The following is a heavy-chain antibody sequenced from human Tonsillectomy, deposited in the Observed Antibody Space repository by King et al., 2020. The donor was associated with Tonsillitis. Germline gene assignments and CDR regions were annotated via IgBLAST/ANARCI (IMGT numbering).Heavy chain of an antibody. Sequence: QLQESGPGVVKPSETLSLTCTVSGGSISSSDHYWAWIRQPPGKGLEWIGYMYYSGTIFYNPSLKSRITISGGTSENRFSLKLSSVTAADTAVCFCARSVSGSFDYWGQGALVTVSS. CDR1: GGSISSSDHY. J-gene: IGHJ4*02. V-gene: IGHV4-39*01. CDR3: ARSVSGSFDY. D-gene: IGHD1-26*01. CDR2: MYYSGTI.